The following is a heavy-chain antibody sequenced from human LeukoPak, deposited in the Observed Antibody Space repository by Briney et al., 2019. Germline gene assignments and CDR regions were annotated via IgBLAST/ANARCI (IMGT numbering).Heavy chain of an antibody. Sequence: PGGSLRLSCAASGFTFSSYGMHWVRQAPGKGLEWVAFIRYDGSNKYYADSVKGRFTISRDNSKNTLYLQMNSLRAEDTAVYYCANGGGHCGGACLYNWFDPWGQGTLVTVSS. D-gene: IGHD2-21*02. CDR3: ANGGGHCGGACLYNWFDP. CDR2: IRYDGSNK. J-gene: IGHJ5*02. CDR1: GFTFSSYG. V-gene: IGHV3-30*02.